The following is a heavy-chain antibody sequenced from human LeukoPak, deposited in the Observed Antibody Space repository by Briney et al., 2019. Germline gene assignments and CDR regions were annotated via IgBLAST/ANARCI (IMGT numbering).Heavy chain of an antibody. Sequence: SVTVSCMASGGTFSSYAISWVRQAPRQGLEWMGGIFPIFGTANYAQKFQGRVTITADESTSTAYMELSSLRSEDTAVYYCARSITMVRGVMGYFDSWGQGTLVTVSS. CDR1: GGTFSSYA. J-gene: IGHJ4*02. CDR2: IFPIFGTA. D-gene: IGHD3-10*01. V-gene: IGHV1-69*13. CDR3: ARSITMVRGVMGYFDS.